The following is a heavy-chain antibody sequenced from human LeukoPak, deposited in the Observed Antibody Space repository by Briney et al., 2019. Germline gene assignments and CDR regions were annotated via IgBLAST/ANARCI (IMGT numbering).Heavy chain of an antibody. D-gene: IGHD1-26*01. CDR1: GFTFSSYG. Sequence: QAGGSLRLSCAASGFTFSSYGMHWVRQAPGKGLERVAFIRYDGSNKYYADSVKGRFTISRDNAKNSLYLQMNSLRAEDMALYYCAKDGGSYVSYFDYWGQGTLVTVSS. J-gene: IGHJ4*02. CDR3: AKDGGSYVSYFDY. V-gene: IGHV3-30*02. CDR2: IRYDGSNK.